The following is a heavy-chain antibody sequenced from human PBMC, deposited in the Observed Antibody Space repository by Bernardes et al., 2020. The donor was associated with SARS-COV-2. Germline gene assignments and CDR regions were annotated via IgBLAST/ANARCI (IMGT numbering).Heavy chain of an antibody. J-gene: IGHJ6*02. V-gene: IGHV3-66*01. CDR3: ASVMATWDRGLFSNTYYFYGLDA. CDR2: MYSGGST. CDR1: GLTVSDNY. Sequence: GGSLRLSCAASGLTVSDNYMTWVRQAPGKGLEWVALMYSGGSTYYADSVKGRFTVSRDNFKNTLYLQMDRLRAEDTAIYYCASVMATWDRGLFSNTYYFYGLDAWGQGTTVTVS. D-gene: IGHD3-10*01.